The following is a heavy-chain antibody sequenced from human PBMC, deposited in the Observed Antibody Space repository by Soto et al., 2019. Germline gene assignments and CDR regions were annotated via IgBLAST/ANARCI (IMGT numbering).Heavy chain of an antibody. J-gene: IGHJ5*02. D-gene: IGHD3-22*01. Sequence: LKISCRTSGYKFTSSWIAWVRQMPGKGLEWMGIIFSSDSDTRYSPSFQGQVTISADRSTSTVFLQWASLKASDTAVYFCARKDKSGYFNWFDPWGQGTLVTVSS. CDR2: IFSSDSDT. CDR1: GYKFTSSW. CDR3: ARKDKSGYFNWFDP. V-gene: IGHV5-51*01.